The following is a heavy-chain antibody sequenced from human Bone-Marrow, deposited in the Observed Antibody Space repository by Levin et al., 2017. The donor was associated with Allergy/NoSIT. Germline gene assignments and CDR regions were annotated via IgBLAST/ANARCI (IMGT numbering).Heavy chain of an antibody. CDR2: ISSSSSYI. D-gene: IGHD6-19*01. Sequence: GGSLRLSCAASGFTFSSYSMNWVRQAPGKGLEWVSSISSSSSYIYYADSVKGRFTISRDNAKNSLYLQMNSLRAEDTAVYYCARAYPIAVAVNDAFDIWGQGTMVTVSS. CDR3: ARAYPIAVAVNDAFDI. CDR1: GFTFSSYS. V-gene: IGHV3-21*01. J-gene: IGHJ3*02.